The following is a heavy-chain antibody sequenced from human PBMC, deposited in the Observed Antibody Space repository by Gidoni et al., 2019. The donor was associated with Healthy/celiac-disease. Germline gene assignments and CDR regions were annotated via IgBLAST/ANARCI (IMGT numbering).Heavy chain of an antibody. V-gene: IGHV3-33*01. D-gene: IGHD4-17*01. CDR3: ARVGTSTVVSSSYWYFDL. J-gene: IGHJ2*01. CDR2: IWYDGSNK. Sequence: QVQLVESGGGVVQPGRSLRLSCAASGFTFSSYGRHWVRQAPGKGLEWVAVIWYDGSNKYYADSVKGRFTISRDNSKNTLYLQMNSLRAEDTAVYYCARVGTSTVVSSSYWYFDLWGRGTLVTVSS. CDR1: GFTFSSYG.